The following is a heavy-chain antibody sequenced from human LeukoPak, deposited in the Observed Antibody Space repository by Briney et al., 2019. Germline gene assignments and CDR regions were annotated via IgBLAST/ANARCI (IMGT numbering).Heavy chain of an antibody. J-gene: IGHJ4*02. CDR2: IGSSGRTT. V-gene: IGHV3-11*01. Sequence: GGSLRLSCAASGFIFSDYYMSWIRQAPGKGLEWVSYIGSSGRTTDYADSVKGRFTISRDNAKNSLFLQMNTLKAEDTAVYYCARAGGSYLGEFNYWGQGTLVTVSS. D-gene: IGHD1-26*01. CDR3: ARAGGSYLGEFNY. CDR1: GFIFSDYY.